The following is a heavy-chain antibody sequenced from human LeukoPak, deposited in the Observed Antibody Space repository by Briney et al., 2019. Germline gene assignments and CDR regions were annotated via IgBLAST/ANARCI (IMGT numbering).Heavy chain of an antibody. CDR2: IYASGST. CDR3: ARDPRGRYEDWFDP. D-gene: IGHD1-26*01. Sequence: SETLSLTCTVSGLSITYDTYYWAWVRQPPGKGLEWIGSIYASGSTYYSPSLKSRVIISVDTSKNHFSLTLSAVTAADAAVYYCARDPRGRYEDWFDPWGQGTLVTVSS. J-gene: IGHJ5*02. CDR1: GLSITYDTYY. V-gene: IGHV4-39*07.